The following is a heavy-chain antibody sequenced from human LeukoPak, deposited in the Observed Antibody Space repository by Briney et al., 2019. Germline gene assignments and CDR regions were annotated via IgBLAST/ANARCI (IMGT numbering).Heavy chain of an antibody. J-gene: IGHJ4*02. CDR2: IYSGGST. CDR3: ARWAISSSWYYFDY. D-gene: IGHD6-13*01. V-gene: IGHV3-66*01. CDR1: GFTVSSNY. Sequence: PGGSLRLSCAASGFTVSSNYMSWVRQAPGKGLEWVSVIYSGGSTYYADSVKGRFTISRDNSKNTLYLQMNSLRAEDTAVYYCARWAISSSWYYFDYWGQGTLVTVSS.